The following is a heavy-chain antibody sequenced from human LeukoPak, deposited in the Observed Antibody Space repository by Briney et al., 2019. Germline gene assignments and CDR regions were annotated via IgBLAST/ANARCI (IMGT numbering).Heavy chain of an antibody. D-gene: IGHD2-2*01. J-gene: IGHJ4*02. CDR1: GYSISSGYY. Sequence: SETLSLTCAVSGYSISSGYYWGWIRQPPGKGLEWIGSIYHSGSTYYNPSLKIRVTISVDTSKNQFSLKLSSVTAADTAVYYCARTTTPSSTSCPGQWGQGTLVTVSS. V-gene: IGHV4-38-2*01. CDR3: ARTTTPSSTSCPGQ. CDR2: IYHSGST.